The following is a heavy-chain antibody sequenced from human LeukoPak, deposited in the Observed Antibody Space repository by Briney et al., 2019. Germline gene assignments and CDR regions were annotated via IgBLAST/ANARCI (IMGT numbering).Heavy chain of an antibody. CDR1: GYSFTSYW. J-gene: IGHJ5*02. CDR2: IDPGDSYT. Sequence: GESLKISCKGSGYSFTSYWISWVRQMPGKGLEWMGRIDPGDSYTNYSPSFKGHVTISADKSISTAYLQWSSLKASDTAMYYCARHMVRGVITGSFYSWGQGTLVTVSS. D-gene: IGHD3-10*01. CDR3: ARHMVRGVITGSFYS. V-gene: IGHV5-10-1*01.